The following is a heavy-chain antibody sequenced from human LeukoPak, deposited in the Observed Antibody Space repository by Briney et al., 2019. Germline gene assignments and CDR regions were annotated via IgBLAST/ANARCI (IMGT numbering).Heavy chain of an antibody. D-gene: IGHD3-3*01. CDR2: ISGSGGST. V-gene: IGHV3-23*01. CDR3: ARDGDYDFWSGYRHLVYYYYYGMDV. J-gene: IGHJ6*02. Sequence: GGSLRLSCAASGFTFNSYAMSWVRQAPGKGLEWVSAISGSGGSTYYADSVKGRFTISRDNAKNSLYLQMNSLRAEDTAVYYCARDGDYDFWSGYRHLVYYYYYGMDVWGQGTTVTVSS. CDR1: GFTFNSYA.